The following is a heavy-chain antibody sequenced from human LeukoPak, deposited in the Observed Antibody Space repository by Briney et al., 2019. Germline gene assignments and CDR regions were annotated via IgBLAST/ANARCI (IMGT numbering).Heavy chain of an antibody. Sequence: SVKVSCKASGDTFSSYAISWVRQAPGQGLEWMGGIIPIFGTANYAQKFQGRVTITADESTSTAYMELSSLRSEDTAVYYCARYYSGWYYFDYWGQGTLVTVSS. CDR2: IIPIFGTA. J-gene: IGHJ4*02. V-gene: IGHV1-69*13. CDR1: GDTFSSYA. CDR3: ARYYSGWYYFDY. D-gene: IGHD6-19*01.